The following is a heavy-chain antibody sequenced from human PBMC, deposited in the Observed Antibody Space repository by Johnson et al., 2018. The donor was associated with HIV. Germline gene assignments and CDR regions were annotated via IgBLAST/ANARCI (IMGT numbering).Heavy chain of an antibody. V-gene: IGHV3-30-3*01. D-gene: IGHD5-18*01. J-gene: IGHJ3*02. CDR3: ARAYSYGAFDI. Sequence: QVQLVESGGGLIQPGGSLRLSCAASGFTFSSYWMSWVRQAPGKGLEWVAVISYDGSNKYYADSVKGRFTISRDNSKNTLYLQMNSLRADDTAVYYCARAYSYGAFDIWGQGTRVTVSS. CDR2: ISYDGSNK. CDR1: GFTFSSYW.